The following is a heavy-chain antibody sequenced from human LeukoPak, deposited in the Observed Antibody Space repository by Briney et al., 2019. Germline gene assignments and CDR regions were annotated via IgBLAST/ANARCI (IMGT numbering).Heavy chain of an antibody. CDR2: IYYSGST. D-gene: IGHD3-16*02. CDR1: GGSVSSSGYY. V-gene: IGHV4-39*01. J-gene: IGHJ4*02. Sequence: SETLSLTCTVSGGSVSSSGYYWGWIRQPPGKGLEWIGSIYYSGSTYYNPSLKSRDSISVDTSKNQFSLNLTSVTAADTAVYYCARHSRNTFGVVVVPYYFDYWGQGTLVTVSS. CDR3: ARHSRNTFGVVVVPYYFDY.